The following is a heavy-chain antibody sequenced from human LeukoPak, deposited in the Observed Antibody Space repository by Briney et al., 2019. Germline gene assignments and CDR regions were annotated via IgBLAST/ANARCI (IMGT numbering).Heavy chain of an antibody. CDR1: EFTFSNYW. J-gene: IGHJ3*02. CDR3: VRGAFSI. V-gene: IGHV3-74*03. CDR2: INSDGSST. Sequence: EGSLRLSCAASEFTFSNYWMHWVRQAPGKGLVWVSHINSDGSSTTYADSVKGRFTISRDNAKNTLFLHMNSLRVEDTAVYYCVRGAFSIWGQGTMVTVSS.